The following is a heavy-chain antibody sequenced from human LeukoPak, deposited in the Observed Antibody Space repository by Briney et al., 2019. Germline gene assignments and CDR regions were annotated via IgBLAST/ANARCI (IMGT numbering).Heavy chain of an antibody. CDR3: ARHRYFQL. V-gene: IGHV5-51*01. Sequence: KPGESLKISCKGSGYSFTSYWVAWVRQMPGKGLEWMRIIFPADSDTRYSPSFQGQVTISVDKSINTAYLQWSSLKASDTAMYYCARHRYFQLWGQGTLVTVSS. CDR1: GYSFTSYW. J-gene: IGHJ1*01. CDR2: IFPADSDT.